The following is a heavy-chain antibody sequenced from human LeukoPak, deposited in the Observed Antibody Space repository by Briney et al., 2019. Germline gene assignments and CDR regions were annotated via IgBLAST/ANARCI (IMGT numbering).Heavy chain of an antibody. J-gene: IGHJ4*02. Sequence: GASVKVSCKASGYTFTSYYMHWVRQAPGQGLEWMGIINPSGGSTSYAQKFQGRVTMTWDMSTSTVYMELSSLRSEDTAVYYCARVEMSFQYFDYWGQRTLVTVSS. V-gene: IGHV1-46*01. CDR3: ARVEMSFQYFDY. CDR1: GYTFTSYY. D-gene: IGHD5-24*01. CDR2: INPSGGST.